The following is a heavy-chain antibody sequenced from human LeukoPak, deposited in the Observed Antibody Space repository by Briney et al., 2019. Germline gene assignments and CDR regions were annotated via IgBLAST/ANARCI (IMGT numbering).Heavy chain of an antibody. J-gene: IGHJ6*03. D-gene: IGHD4-23*01. V-gene: IGHV4-59*01. CDR3: ARTNYGGNSIYYYYMDV. Sequence: SETLSLTCTVSYVSISSYYWSWIRQPPGKGLEWIGNIYYSESSNYNPSLKTRVTISADTSKNQFSLKLSSVTAADTAVYFCARTNYGGNSIYYYYMDVWGKGTTVTVSS. CDR2: IYYSESS. CDR1: YVSISSYY.